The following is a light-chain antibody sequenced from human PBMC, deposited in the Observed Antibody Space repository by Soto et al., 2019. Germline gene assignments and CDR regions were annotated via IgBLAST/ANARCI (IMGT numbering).Light chain of an antibody. J-gene: IGKJ4*01. Sequence: DIQMTQSPSTLSASIGDRVTITCRASQSITTFLAWYQQKPGKAPQILIYDASKLEPGVPSRLSGGGSGTQFTLTISSLQPDDFATYYCQQYYTYPLTFGGGTRVEI. CDR1: QSITTF. CDR3: QQYYTYPLT. CDR2: DAS. V-gene: IGKV1-5*01.